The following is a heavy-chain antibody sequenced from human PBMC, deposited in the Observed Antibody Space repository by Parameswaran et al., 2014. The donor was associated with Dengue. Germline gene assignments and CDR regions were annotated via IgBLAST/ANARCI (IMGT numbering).Heavy chain of an antibody. V-gene: IGHV3-48*03. D-gene: IGHD5-18*01. J-gene: IGHJ6*03. Sequence: VRQAPGKGLEWVSYISSSGSTIYYADSVKGRFTISRDNAKNSLYLQMNSLRAEDTAVYYCARDGLLRYSYGYVLLYYYYMDVWARTTVTVSS. CDR3: ARDGLLRYSYGYVLLYYYYMDV. CDR2: ISSSGSTI.